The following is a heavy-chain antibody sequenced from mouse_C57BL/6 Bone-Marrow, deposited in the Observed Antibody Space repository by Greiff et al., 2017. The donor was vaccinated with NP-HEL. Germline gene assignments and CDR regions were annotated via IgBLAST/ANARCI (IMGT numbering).Heavy chain of an antibody. V-gene: IGHV3-6*01. CDR3: ARERSY. CDR2: ISYDGSN. Sequence: DVKLQESGPGLVKPSQSLSLTCSVTGYSITSGYYWNWIRQFPGNKLEWMGYISYDGSNNYNPSLKNRISITRDTSKNQFFLKLNSVTTEDTATYYCARERSYWGQGTTLTVSS. J-gene: IGHJ2*01. CDR1: GYSITSGYY.